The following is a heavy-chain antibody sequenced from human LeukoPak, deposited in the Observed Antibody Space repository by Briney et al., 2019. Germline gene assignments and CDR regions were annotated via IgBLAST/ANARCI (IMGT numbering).Heavy chain of an antibody. CDR3: ARGAVNSAFLDY. CDR2: ISYDGSNK. CDR1: GFTFSSYG. J-gene: IGHJ4*02. D-gene: IGHD1-26*01. V-gene: IGHV3-30*03. Sequence: GGSLRLSCAASGFTFSSYGMHWVRQAPGKGLEWVAVISYDGSNKYYADSVKGRFTISRDNSKNTLYLQMNSLRAEDTAVYYCARGAVNSAFLDYWGQGTLVTVSS.